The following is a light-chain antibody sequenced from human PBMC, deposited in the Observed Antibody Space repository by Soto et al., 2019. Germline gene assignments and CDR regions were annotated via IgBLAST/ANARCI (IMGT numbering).Light chain of an antibody. Sequence: IVLTQSPATLSLSPGERATLSCRASQSISSHLAWYQQKPGQAPRLLMYDASNRATGILARFSGSGSGTDFTLTISSLEPEDFAVYYCQERSNWSLTFGGGTEVEIK. CDR1: QSISSH. CDR3: QERSNWSLT. CDR2: DAS. J-gene: IGKJ4*01. V-gene: IGKV3-11*01.